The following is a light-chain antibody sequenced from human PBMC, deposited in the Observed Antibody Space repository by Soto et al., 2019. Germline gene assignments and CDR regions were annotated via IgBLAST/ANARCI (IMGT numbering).Light chain of an antibody. CDR2: DAS. V-gene: IGKV3-20*01. CDR1: QSVSNNY. CDR3: QQYSSSPRT. J-gene: IGKJ1*01. Sequence: IVWTQSPGTLSLSPGERATLSCRASQSVSNNYLAWYQQKPGQAPRLLIYDASGRATGIPDRFSGSGSGTDFTLTISRLEPEDYAVYFCQQYSSSPRTFGQGTKVDIK.